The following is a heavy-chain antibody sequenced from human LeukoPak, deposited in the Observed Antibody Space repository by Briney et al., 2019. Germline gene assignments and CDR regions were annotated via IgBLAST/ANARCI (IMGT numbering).Heavy chain of an antibody. CDR2: IIPIFGTA. CDR1: GCTFSSYA. J-gene: IGHJ2*01. V-gene: IGHV1-69*13. D-gene: IGHD6-19*01. CDR3: ARPHRAVAPPEYWYFDL. Sequence: ASVKVSCKASGCTFSSYAISWVRQAPGQGLEWMGVIIPIFGTANYAQKFQGRVTITADESTSTAYMELSGLRSEDTAVYYCARPHRAVAPPEYWYFDLWGRGTLVTVSS.